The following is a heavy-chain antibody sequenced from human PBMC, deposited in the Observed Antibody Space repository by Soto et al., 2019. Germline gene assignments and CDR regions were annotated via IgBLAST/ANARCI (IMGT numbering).Heavy chain of an antibody. J-gene: IGHJ3*02. V-gene: IGHV4-34*01. CDR3: ARGECSSVYCFTRWALDI. D-gene: IGHD2-2*01. CDR2: INHSGST. Sequence: QVQLQQWGAGLLKPSETLSLTCAVSGGSFSGYYWTWIRQTPGKGLEWIGEINHSGSTNYEPSLKSRVSISADTSKKQFSLNLTSVTAADTAVYYCARGECSSVYCFTRWALDIWGQETVVTVSS. CDR1: GGSFSGYY.